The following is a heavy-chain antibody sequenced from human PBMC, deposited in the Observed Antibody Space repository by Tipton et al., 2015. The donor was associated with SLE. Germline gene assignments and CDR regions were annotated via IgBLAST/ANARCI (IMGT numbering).Heavy chain of an antibody. CDR3: ARDDSSGYGGPY. D-gene: IGHD3-22*01. V-gene: IGHV3-11*06. Sequence: GSLRLSCAASGFTFSDYYMSWIRQAPGKGLEWVSSIDSRSTYTYYADSVKGRFTISRDNAKNSLYLQMNSLRAEDTAVYYCARDDSSGYGGPYWGQGTLVTASS. CDR1: GFTFSDYY. CDR2: IDSRSTYT. J-gene: IGHJ4*02.